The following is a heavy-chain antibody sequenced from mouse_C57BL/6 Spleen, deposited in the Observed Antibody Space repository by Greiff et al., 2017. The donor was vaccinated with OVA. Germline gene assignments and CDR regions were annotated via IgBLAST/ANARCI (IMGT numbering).Heavy chain of an antibody. CDR2: INPNNGGT. J-gene: IGHJ4*01. V-gene: IGHV1-26*01. Sequence: EVQLQQSGPELVKPGASVKISCKASGYTFTDYYMNWVKQSHGKSLEWIGDINPNNGGTSYNQKFKGKATLTVDKSSSTAYMELRSLTSEDSAVYYCARKEDPYYAMDYWGQGASHTVSS. CDR1: GYTFTDYY. CDR3: ARKEDPYYAMDY.